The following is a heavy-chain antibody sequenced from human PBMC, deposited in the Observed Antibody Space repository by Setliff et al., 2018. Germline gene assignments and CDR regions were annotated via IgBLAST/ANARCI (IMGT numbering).Heavy chain of an antibody. D-gene: IGHD6-6*01. CDR1: GGSFSGYY. J-gene: IGHJ4*02. V-gene: IGHV4-34*01. CDR2: INHRGST. CDR3: ARGRNIAARLLDS. Sequence: SETLSLTCGASGGSFSGYYWSWIRQPPGKGLEWIGEINHRGSTNYNPSLKSRVTISIDTSRDQFSLKLISMIAADTAVYYCARGRNIAARLLDSWGQGTLVTVSS.